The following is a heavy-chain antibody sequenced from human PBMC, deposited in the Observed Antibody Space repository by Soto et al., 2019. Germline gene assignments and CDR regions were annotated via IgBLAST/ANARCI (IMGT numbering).Heavy chain of an antibody. CDR2: IIPLFRTP. CDR1: GGTFSRSD. J-gene: IGHJ6*02. V-gene: IGHV1-69*12. Sequence: QVQLVQSGAEMKEPGSSVKVSCKTSGGTFSRSDISWLRQAPGQGLEWMGGIIPLFRTPDYAQKFQGRVTIAADEFTSTAYMELSSLRSEDMAVYYCARDNDRLQLGGNYYYILDVWGQGTTITVSS. CDR3: ARDNDRLQLGGNYYYILDV. D-gene: IGHD4-4*01.